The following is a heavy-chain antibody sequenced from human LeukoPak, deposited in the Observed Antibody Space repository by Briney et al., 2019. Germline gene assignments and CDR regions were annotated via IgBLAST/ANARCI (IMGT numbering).Heavy chain of an antibody. CDR3: ARGNWGYYYDSSGYYDY. J-gene: IGHJ4*02. CDR1: GFTFSNAW. CDR2: TRNKANSYTT. D-gene: IGHD3-22*01. Sequence: GGSLRLSCAASGFTFSNAWMSWVRQAPGRGLEWVGRTRNKANSYTTEYAASVKGRFTISRDDSKNSLYLQMNSLKTEDTAVYYCARGNWGYYYDSSGYYDYWGQGTLVTVSS. V-gene: IGHV3-72*01.